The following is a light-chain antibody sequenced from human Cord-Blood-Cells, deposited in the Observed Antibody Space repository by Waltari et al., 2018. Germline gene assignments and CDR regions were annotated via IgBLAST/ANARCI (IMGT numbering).Light chain of an antibody. J-gene: IGLJ3*02. CDR1: SGSVSTSYY. CDR3: VLYMGSGIWV. CDR2: STN. Sequence: QTVVTQEPSFSVSPGGTVTLTCGLSSGSVSTSYYPRWYQPTPGQAPRTLIYSTNTRSSGVPDRFSGSILGNKAALTITGAQADDESDYYCVLYMGSGIWVFGGGTKLTVL. V-gene: IGLV8-61*01.